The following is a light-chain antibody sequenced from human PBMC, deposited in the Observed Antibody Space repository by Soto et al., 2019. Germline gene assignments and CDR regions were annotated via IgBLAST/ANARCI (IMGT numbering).Light chain of an antibody. V-gene: IGKV1-8*01. CDR2: AAS. Sequence: AIRMNQSPSSLSASTGDRVTITCRASQGISSYLAWYQQKPGKAPKLLIYAASTLQSGVPSRFSGSGSGTDFTLTISCLQSEDFATYYCQQYYSYPLTFGQGTRWIS. CDR1: QGISSY. J-gene: IGKJ1*01. CDR3: QQYYSYPLT.